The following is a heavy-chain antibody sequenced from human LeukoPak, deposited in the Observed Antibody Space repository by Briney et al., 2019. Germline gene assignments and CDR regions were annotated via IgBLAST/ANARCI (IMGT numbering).Heavy chain of an antibody. V-gene: IGHV3-23*01. CDR1: GFTFSSYA. Sequence: GGSLRLSCAASGFTFSSYAMSWVRQAPGKGLEWVSTISNSGGTTYYADSVKGRFTISRDDSENTLYLQMNSLRAEDTAVYYCAKATGYLLWGQGTLVTVS. CDR3: AKATGYLL. D-gene: IGHD1-14*01. J-gene: IGHJ4*02. CDR2: ISNSGGTT.